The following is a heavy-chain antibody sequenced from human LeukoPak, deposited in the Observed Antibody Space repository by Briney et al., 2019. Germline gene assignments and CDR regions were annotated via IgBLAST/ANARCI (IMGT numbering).Heavy chain of an antibody. CDR3: ARVGATTGAFDI. CDR2: IYYSGST. V-gene: IGHV4-30-4*08. CDR1: GGSISSGDYY. J-gene: IGHJ3*02. D-gene: IGHD1-26*01. Sequence: SETLSLTCTVSGGSISSGDYYWSWIRQPPGKGLEWIGYIYYSGSTYYNPSLKSRATISVDTSKNQFSLKLSSVTAADTAVYYCARVGATTGAFDIWGQGTMVTVSS.